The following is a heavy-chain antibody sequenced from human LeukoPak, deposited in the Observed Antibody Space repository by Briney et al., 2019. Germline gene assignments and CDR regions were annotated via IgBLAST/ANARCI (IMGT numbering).Heavy chain of an antibody. CDR3: AKYYSDSSSYIDY. D-gene: IGHD3-22*01. V-gene: IGHV3-23*01. J-gene: IGHJ4*02. CDR1: GFTFSTNA. CDR2: ISGSGGST. Sequence: GGSLRLSCAASGFTFSTNAMSWVRQAPGKGLEWVSAISGSGGSTYYADSVRGRFTISRDSSKNTLYPQMNSLRAEDTAVYYCAKYYSDSSSYIDYWGQGTLVTVSS.